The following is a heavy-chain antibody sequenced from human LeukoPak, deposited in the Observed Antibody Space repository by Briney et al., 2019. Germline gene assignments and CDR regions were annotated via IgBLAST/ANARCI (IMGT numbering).Heavy chain of an antibody. D-gene: IGHD4-17*01. V-gene: IGHV3-30*04. CDR1: GFTFSSYA. Sequence: GRSLRLSCAASGFTFSSYAMHWVRQAPGKGLDWVAVISYDGSNKYYADSVKGRFTISRDNSKNTLYLQMNSLRAEDTAVYYCARDPGDYVYYYYYRMDVWAKGTTVSVSS. J-gene: IGHJ6*04. CDR3: ARDPGDYVYYYYYRMDV. CDR2: ISYDGSNK.